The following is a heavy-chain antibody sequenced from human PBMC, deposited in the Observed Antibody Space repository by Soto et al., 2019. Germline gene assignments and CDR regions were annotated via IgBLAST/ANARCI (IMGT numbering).Heavy chain of an antibody. V-gene: IGHV3-23*01. Sequence: VGSLRLSCAGSGFTPTTTPWSCVRQPPGKGLEWVTTISGTARRTYYVDSVKGRFFISRDNSKNTVTLQMNNLTLDDTAAHYCATSFRYFDNWGQGTRVTVYS. D-gene: IGHD3-9*01. CDR1: GFTPTTTP. CDR2: ISGTARRT. J-gene: IGHJ4*02. CDR3: ATSFRYFDN.